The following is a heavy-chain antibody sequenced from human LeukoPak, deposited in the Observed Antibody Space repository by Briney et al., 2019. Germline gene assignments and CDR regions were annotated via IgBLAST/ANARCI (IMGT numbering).Heavy chain of an antibody. D-gene: IGHD4-17*01. CDR2: INHSGST. J-gene: IGHJ4*02. CDR3: ARIDYGDRRIDY. V-gene: IGHV4-34*01. CDR1: GGSFSGYY. Sequence: SETLSLTCAVYGGSFSGYYWSWIRQPPGKVLEWIGEINHSGSTDYNPSLKSRVTILVDRSKKQLSLKLSSVTAADTAVYYCARIDYGDRRIDYWGQGTLVTVSS.